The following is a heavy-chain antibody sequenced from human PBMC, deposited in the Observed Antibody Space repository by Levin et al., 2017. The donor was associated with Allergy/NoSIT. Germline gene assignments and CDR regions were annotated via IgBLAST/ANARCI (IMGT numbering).Heavy chain of an antibody. D-gene: IGHD4-23*01. CDR2: IYHDGRT. J-gene: IGHJ4*02. V-gene: IGHV4-34*01. CDR3: ARVQMRWYPNRYFDS. Sequence: SETLSLTCGVSGGSFSAYYWSWFRQSPGKGLDYLGEIYHDGRTIYNPSLKSRIAISQETSRSQFSLKLKSVSHADTAVYYCARVQMRWYPNRYFDSWGPGTLVTVSS. CDR1: GGSFSAYY.